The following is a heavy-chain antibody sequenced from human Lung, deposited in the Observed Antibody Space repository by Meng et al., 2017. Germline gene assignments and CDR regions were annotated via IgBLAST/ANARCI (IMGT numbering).Heavy chain of an antibody. CDR3: ATRNDGYDFDY. V-gene: IGHV1-8*01. CDR1: GYTFTNYD. D-gene: IGHD1-1*01. J-gene: IGHJ4*02. Sequence: QVQLVQSGAEVKKRGASVRVSCKASGYTFTNYDINWGRQATGQGLQWMGWMNPNSGNTGYAQKFQGRVTMTRNTSISTAYMELSSLRSEDTAVYYCATRNDGYDFDYWGQGTLVTVSS. CDR2: MNPNSGNT.